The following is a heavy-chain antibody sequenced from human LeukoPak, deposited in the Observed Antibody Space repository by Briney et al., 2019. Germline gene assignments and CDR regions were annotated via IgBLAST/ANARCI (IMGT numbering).Heavy chain of an antibody. CDR2: ISSSGSTV. CDR1: GFAFWSYE. D-gene: IGHD3-10*01. J-gene: IGHJ6*02. Sequence: PGGSLRLSCAASGFAFWSYEMNWVRQAPGKGLEWVSYISSSGSTVFYADSVKGRFTISRDNAKNSLYLQMNSLRAEDTAVYYCARPGYYYGMDVWGQGTTVTVSS. CDR3: ARPGYYYGMDV. V-gene: IGHV3-48*03.